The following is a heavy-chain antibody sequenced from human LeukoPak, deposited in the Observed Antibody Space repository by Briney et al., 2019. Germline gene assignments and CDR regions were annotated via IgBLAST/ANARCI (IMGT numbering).Heavy chain of an antibody. D-gene: IGHD2-15*01. CDR2: ISGSGGST. Sequence: PGGSLGLSCAASRFTFSSYAMSWVCQAPGKGLEWVSAISGSGGSTYYADSVKGRFTISRDNSKNTLYLQMNSLRAEDTAVYYCAKDWVQLLPLYYFDYWGQGTLFTVSS. J-gene: IGHJ4*02. V-gene: IGHV3-23*01. CDR3: AKDWVQLLPLYYFDY. CDR1: RFTFSSYA.